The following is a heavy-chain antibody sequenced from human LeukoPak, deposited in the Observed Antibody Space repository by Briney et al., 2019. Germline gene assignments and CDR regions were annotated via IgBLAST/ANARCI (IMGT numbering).Heavy chain of an antibody. J-gene: IGHJ4*02. Sequence: PGGSLRLSCAASGFTFSNHWMSWVRQAPGKGLEWVANIKQDGSEKYYVDSVKGRFTISRDNAKKSLYLQMNSLRAEDTAVYYCAKDSLLSGYDYWGQGTLVTVSS. V-gene: IGHV3-7*01. D-gene: IGHD5-12*01. CDR2: IKQDGSEK. CDR1: GFTFSNHW. CDR3: AKDSLLSGYDY.